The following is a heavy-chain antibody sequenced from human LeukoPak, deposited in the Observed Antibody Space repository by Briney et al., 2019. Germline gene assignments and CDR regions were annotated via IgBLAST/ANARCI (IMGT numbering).Heavy chain of an antibody. CDR3: ATDVAYYGSGTIDY. Sequence: ASVKVSCKASGYTFTGYYMHWVRQAPGQGLKWMGWINPNSGGTNYAQKFQGRVTMTEDTSTDTAYMELSSLRSEDTAVYYCATDVAYYGSGTIDYWGQGTLVTVSS. D-gene: IGHD3-10*01. V-gene: IGHV1-2*02. CDR2: INPNSGGT. J-gene: IGHJ4*02. CDR1: GYTFTGYY.